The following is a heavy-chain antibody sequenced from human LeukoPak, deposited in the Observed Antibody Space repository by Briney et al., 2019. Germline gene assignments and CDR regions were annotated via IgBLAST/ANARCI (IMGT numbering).Heavy chain of an antibody. J-gene: IGHJ3*02. CDR2: IKQDGSEK. Sequence: PGGSLSLSCASSGFTFSSYWMIWVRQAPGKELEWVANIKQDGSEKYYVDSVKGRFTISRDNAKYSLYLQMNSLRAEDTAVYYCARDTSSSWYHAFDIWGQGTMVTVSS. V-gene: IGHV3-7*01. D-gene: IGHD6-13*01. CDR3: ARDTSSSWYHAFDI. CDR1: GFTFSSYW.